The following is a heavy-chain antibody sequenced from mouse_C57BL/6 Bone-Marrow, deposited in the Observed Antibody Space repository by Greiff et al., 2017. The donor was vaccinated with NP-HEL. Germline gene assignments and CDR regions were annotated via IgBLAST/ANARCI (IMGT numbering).Heavy chain of an antibody. J-gene: IGHJ3*01. CDR3: ARENYSNPFAY. V-gene: IGHV7-1*01. Sequence: EVKLMDSGGGLVQSGRSLRLSCATSGFTFSDFYMEWVRQAPGKGLEWIAASRNKANDYTTEYSASVKGRFIVSRDTSQSILYLQMNALRAEDTAIYYCARENYSNPFAYWGQGTLVTVSA. CDR1: GFTFSDFY. CDR2: SRNKANDYTT. D-gene: IGHD2-5*01.